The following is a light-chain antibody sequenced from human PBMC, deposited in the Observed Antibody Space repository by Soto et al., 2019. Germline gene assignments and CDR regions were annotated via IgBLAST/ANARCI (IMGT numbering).Light chain of an antibody. CDR3: QQYNSHWT. V-gene: IGKV1-5*01. Sequence: DIQMTQSPSTLSASVGDRVTISCRASQSISSWLAWYQQKPGKDPNLLIYDASSLQSGAPSGFSGIGSGTEFTLTISSLQPDDFATYYCQQYNSHWTFGQGTKV. J-gene: IGKJ1*01. CDR1: QSISSW. CDR2: DAS.